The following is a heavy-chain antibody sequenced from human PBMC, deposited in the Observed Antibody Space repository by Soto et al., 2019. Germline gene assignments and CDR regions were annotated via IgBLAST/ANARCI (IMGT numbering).Heavy chain of an antibody. Sequence: SQTLSITCVISGDRVSSNSAAWNWIRQSPSRGLEWLGRTYYRSKWYNDYAVSVKSRITINPDASKNQFSLQLNSVTPEDTAVYYCARDLWLARYGGWFDPWGQGTLVTVSS. V-gene: IGHV6-1*01. J-gene: IGHJ5*02. CDR3: ARDLWLARYGGWFDP. D-gene: IGHD4-17*01. CDR1: GDRVSSNSAA. CDR2: TYYRSKWYN.